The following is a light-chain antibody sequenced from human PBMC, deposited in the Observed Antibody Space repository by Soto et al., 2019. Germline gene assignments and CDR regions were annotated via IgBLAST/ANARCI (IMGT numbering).Light chain of an antibody. CDR2: DAS. V-gene: IGKV1-5*01. CDR3: QQYNSYPFT. CDR1: QSISSW. Sequence: DIQMTQSPSTLSASVGDRVTITCRASQSISSWLAWYQQKPGKAPNLLIYDASSLESGVPSRFSGSASGTEFTLTISTLQPADFATYYCQQYNSYPFTFGPGTKVDIK. J-gene: IGKJ3*01.